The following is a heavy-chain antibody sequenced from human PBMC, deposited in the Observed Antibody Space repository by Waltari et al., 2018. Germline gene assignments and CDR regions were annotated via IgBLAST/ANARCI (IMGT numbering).Heavy chain of an antibody. J-gene: IGHJ4*02. CDR3: VRFGGYDSPPDY. V-gene: IGHV4-59*01. D-gene: IGHD5-12*01. CDR1: GGSISSYY. CDR2: IYYSGST. Sequence: QVQLQESGPGLVKPSETLSLTCTVSGGSISSYYWSWIRQPPGKGLEWIGYIYYSGSTNYTPSLKSRVTISVDTSKNQFSLKLSSVTAADTAVYYCVRFGGYDSPPDYWGQGTLVTVSS.